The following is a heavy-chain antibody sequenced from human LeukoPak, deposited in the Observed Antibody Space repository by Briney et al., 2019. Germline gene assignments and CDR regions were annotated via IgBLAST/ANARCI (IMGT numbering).Heavy chain of an antibody. CDR3: APSYGSGSYPLEF. Sequence: GGSLRLSCAASGYTFTTYSMNWVRQAPGKGLEWVSSISSSSTYIYYADSVKGRFTISRDNAKNSLYLQMNSLRAEDTALYYCAPSYGSGSYPLEFWGQGTLVTVSS. CDR1: GYTFTTYS. J-gene: IGHJ4*02. D-gene: IGHD3-10*01. V-gene: IGHV3-21*01. CDR2: ISSSSTYI.